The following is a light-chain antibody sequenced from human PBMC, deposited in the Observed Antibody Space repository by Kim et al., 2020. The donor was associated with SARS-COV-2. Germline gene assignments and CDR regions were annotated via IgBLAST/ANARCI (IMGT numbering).Light chain of an antibody. V-gene: IGLV3-21*04. CDR1: NIGIKS. J-gene: IGLJ3*02. Sequence: APGKTARITCGGNNIGIKSVHWYQHKPGQAPVLFIYYDSDRPSGIPERFSGSNSGNTATLTISRVEAGDEADYYCQVWDSSSDHRVFGGVTKLTVL. CDR2: YDS. CDR3: QVWDSSSDHRV.